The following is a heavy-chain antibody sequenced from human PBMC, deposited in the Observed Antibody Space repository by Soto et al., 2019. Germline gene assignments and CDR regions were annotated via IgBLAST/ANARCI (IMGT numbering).Heavy chain of an antibody. J-gene: IGHJ6*02. Sequence: PGESLKISCKGSGYSFTNYWIGWVRQMPGKGLEWMGIIYLNDSDTRYSPSFQGQVTISADKSINTAYLQWSSLKASDTAMYYCARRCSGGSCSSSHYYYGMDVWGQGTTVTVSS. D-gene: IGHD2-15*01. CDR1: GYSFTNYW. V-gene: IGHV5-51*01. CDR2: IYLNDSDT. CDR3: ARRCSGGSCSSSHYYYGMDV.